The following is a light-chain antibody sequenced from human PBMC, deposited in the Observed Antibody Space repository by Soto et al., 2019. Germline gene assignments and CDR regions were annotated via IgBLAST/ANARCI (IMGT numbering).Light chain of an antibody. CDR3: QQSYTALSIT. CDR1: ESINRH. V-gene: IGKV1-39*01. J-gene: IGKJ5*01. Sequence: DIQMTQSPSSLSASVGDRVTITCRASESINRHLNWYQQQPGKAPKLLIYAASSSQNGVPSRFWGGGSGTDFTLIITNLQPEDFATYYCQQSYTALSITFGQGTRLEIK. CDR2: AAS.